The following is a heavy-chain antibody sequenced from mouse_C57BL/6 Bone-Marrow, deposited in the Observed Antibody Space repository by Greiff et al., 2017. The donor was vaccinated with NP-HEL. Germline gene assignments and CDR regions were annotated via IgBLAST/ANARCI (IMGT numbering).Heavy chain of an antibody. J-gene: IGHJ1*03. D-gene: IGHD2-1*01. CDR3: ARGGKGGYFDV. Sequence: VQLQQSGAELVRPGTSVKMSCKASGYTFTNYWIGWAKQRPGHGLEWIGDIYPGGGYTNYNEKFKGKATLTADKSSSTAYMQFSSLTSEDSAIYYCARGGKGGYFDVWGTGTTVTVSS. CDR1: GYTFTNYW. CDR2: IYPGGGYT. V-gene: IGHV1-63*01.